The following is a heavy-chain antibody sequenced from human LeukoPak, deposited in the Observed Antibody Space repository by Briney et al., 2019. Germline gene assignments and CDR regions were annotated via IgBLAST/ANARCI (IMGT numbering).Heavy chain of an antibody. J-gene: IGHJ5*02. CDR1: GDSTSGYC. Sequence: SETLSLTCTVSGDSTSGYCWSWIRQPPGKGLEWIGHIHYNGNTKYNPSLQSRVTISLDTSKNQFSLKLSSVTAADTAVYYCARGPYSSVTTSAWFDPWGQGALVTVSS. V-gene: IGHV4-59*01. D-gene: IGHD4-11*01. CDR3: ARGPYSSVTTSAWFDP. CDR2: IHYNGNT.